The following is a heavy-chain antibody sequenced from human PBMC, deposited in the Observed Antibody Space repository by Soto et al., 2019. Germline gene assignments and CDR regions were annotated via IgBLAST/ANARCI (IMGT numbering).Heavy chain of an antibody. Sequence: ASVKVSCKASGGTFSSYAISWVRQAPGQGLEWMGGIIPIFGTANYAQKFQGRVTITADESTSTAYMELSSLGSEDTAVYCCARVEGVGSSSCYVAPCGQGTVVTVST. CDR2: IIPIFGTA. CDR3: ARVEGVGSSSCYVAP. CDR1: GGTFSSYA. V-gene: IGHV1-69*13. J-gene: IGHJ5*02. D-gene: IGHD6-13*01.